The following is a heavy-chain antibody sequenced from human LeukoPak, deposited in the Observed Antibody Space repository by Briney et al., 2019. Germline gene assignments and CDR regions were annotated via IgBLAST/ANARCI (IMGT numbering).Heavy chain of an antibody. J-gene: IGHJ6*03. CDR1: GFTFSDYT. CDR3: ARVPSGYTLGYGYYYYYMDV. V-gene: IGHV3-48*04. D-gene: IGHD5-18*01. CDR2: ISTSSSTI. Sequence: GESLRLSCAVSGFTFSDYTMNWARHAPGQGLDRVSYISTSSSTIYYADSVKDRFTISRDNTKNALYLQMNSLRAEDTAVYYCARVPSGYTLGYGYYYYYMDVWGKGTTVTVSS.